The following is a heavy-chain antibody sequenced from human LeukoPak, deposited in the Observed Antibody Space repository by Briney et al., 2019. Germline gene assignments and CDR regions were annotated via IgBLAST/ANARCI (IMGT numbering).Heavy chain of an antibody. J-gene: IGHJ4*02. CDR1: GYRCTGYY. D-gene: IGHD3-22*01. Sequence: ASVTLSCTASGYRCTGYYIHWVRLPPGQGPEWMGRINPNSGDRNYGQKFQGRVTMTRDTSISTAYMELTRLTSDDTTVYYCARGYYDSGGPRLDYWGQGTLVTVSS. CDR2: INPNSGDR. V-gene: IGHV1-2*02. CDR3: ARGYYDSGGPRLDY.